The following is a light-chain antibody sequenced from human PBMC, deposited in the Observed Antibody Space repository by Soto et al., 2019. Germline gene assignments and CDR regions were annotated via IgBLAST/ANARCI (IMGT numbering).Light chain of an antibody. CDR3: PQYGGSPPT. CDR2: DAS. J-gene: IGKJ1*01. CDR1: QSVSNSY. Sequence: EIVLTQSPGTLSLSPGERATLSCRASQSVSNSYLAWYQQKPGQAPRLLIYDASSRATGIPDRFSGSGSGTDFTLTISRLEPEDFAVYYCPQYGGSPPTFGQGTKVEIK. V-gene: IGKV3-20*01.